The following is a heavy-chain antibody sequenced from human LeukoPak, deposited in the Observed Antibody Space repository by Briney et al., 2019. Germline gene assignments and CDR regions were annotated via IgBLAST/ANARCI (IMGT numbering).Heavy chain of an antibody. Sequence: ASVKVSCKASGYTFTSYYMHWVRQAPGQGLEWMGGIIPIFGTANYAQKFQGRVTITADESTSTAYMELSSLRSEDTAVYYCARDPGFDIWGQGTMVTVSS. CDR2: IIPIFGTA. CDR1: GYTFTSYY. CDR3: ARDPGFDI. J-gene: IGHJ3*02. V-gene: IGHV1-69*13.